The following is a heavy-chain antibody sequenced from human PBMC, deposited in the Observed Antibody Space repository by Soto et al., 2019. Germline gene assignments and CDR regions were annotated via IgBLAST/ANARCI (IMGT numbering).Heavy chain of an antibody. CDR2: IIPFFGTA. CDR1: GGTFSSYA. D-gene: IGHD2-2*01. V-gene: IGHV1-69*01. Sequence: QVQLVQSGAEVKKPGSSVKVSCKASGGTFSSYAISWVRQAPGQGLEWMGGIIPFFGTANFAQKFQGRVTITADESTSTAYMELSSLRSEDTAVYYCARSLRSPKTPNLSDIVVVPAARGPAGMDVWGQGTTVTVSS. CDR3: ARSLRSPKTPNLSDIVVVPAARGPAGMDV. J-gene: IGHJ6*02.